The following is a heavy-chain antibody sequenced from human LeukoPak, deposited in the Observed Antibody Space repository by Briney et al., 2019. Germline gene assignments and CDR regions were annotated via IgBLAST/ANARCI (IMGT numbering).Heavy chain of an antibody. J-gene: IGHJ4*02. Sequence: GGSLRLSCAASGFTFSTYIIHWVRQAPGKGLEWVSSISSSTYIYYGDSVKGRFTISRDNARNSLYLQMNSLRAEDTAVYYCAREAYINYYFDYWGQGTLVTVSS. CDR2: ISSSTYI. CDR3: AREAYINYYFDY. D-gene: IGHD4-4*01. CDR1: GFTFSTYI. V-gene: IGHV3-21*01.